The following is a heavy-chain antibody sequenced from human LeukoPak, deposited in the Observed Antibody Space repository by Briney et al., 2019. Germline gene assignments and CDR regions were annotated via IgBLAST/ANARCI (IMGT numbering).Heavy chain of an antibody. CDR1: GGSISSYY. V-gene: IGHV4-4*09. D-gene: IGHD2-8*01. CDR2: IYTSGST. J-gene: IGHJ4*02. CDR3: ARRGRYCTNGVCHLPFDY. Sequence: PSETLSLTCTVSGGSISSYYWSWIRQPPGKGLEWIGYIYTSGSTNYNPSLKSRVTISVDTSKNQFSLKLSSVTAADTAVYYCARRGRYCTNGVCHLPFDYWGQGTLVTVSS.